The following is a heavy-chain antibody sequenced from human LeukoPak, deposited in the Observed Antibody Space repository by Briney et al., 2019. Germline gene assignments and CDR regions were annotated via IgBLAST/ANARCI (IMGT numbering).Heavy chain of an antibody. Sequence: SETLSLTCTVSGYSIRSDYYWGWVRKPPGKGLEWIGEIYHSGSTYSNPSLKSRVSISVDKSKNQFSLKLISVTAADTAVYYCARERQIAVVTGSTFDLWGPGALVIVSA. V-gene: IGHV4-38-2*02. D-gene: IGHD1-14*01. CDR2: IYHSGST. CDR3: ARERQIAVVTGSTFDL. CDR1: GYSIRSDYY. J-gene: IGHJ3*01.